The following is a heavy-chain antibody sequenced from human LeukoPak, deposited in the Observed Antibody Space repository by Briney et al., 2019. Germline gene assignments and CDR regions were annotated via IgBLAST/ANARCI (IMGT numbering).Heavy chain of an antibody. CDR3: AGESVERYGDYEAYYYYYGMDV. J-gene: IGHJ6*02. Sequence: SQTLSLTCAISGDSVSSNSAAWNWIRQSPSRGLEWLGRTYYRSKWYNDYAVSVKSRITINPDTSKNQFSLQLNSVTPEDTAVYYCAGESVERYGDYEAYYYYYGMDVWGQGTTVTVSS. CDR1: GDSVSSNSAA. V-gene: IGHV6-1*01. CDR2: TYYRSKWYN. D-gene: IGHD4-17*01.